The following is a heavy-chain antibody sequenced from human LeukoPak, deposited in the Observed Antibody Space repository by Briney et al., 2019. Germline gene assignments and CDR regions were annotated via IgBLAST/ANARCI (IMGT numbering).Heavy chain of an antibody. CDR2: ISGSGGST. Sequence: GGSLRLSCAASGFTFSSYAMSWVRLAPGKGLEWVSAISGSGGSTYYADSVKGRFTISRDNSKNTLYLQMNSLRAEDTAVYYCAKRPRSYYYDSSGYYYYFDYWGQGTLVTVSS. D-gene: IGHD3-22*01. CDR1: GFTFSSYA. V-gene: IGHV3-23*01. J-gene: IGHJ4*02. CDR3: AKRPRSYYYDSSGYYYYFDY.